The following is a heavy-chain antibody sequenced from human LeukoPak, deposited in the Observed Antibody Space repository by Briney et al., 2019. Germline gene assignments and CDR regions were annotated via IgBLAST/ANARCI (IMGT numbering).Heavy chain of an antibody. J-gene: IGHJ6*02. Sequence: PGGSLRLSCAASGFTFSSYAMHWVHQAPGKGLEWVAVISYDGSNKYYADSVKGRFTISRDNSKNTLYLQMNSLRAEDTAVYYCARAPEWVGMDVWGQGTTVTVSS. CDR2: ISYDGSNK. CDR1: GFTFSSYA. D-gene: IGHD1-26*01. CDR3: ARAPEWVGMDV. V-gene: IGHV3-30-3*01.